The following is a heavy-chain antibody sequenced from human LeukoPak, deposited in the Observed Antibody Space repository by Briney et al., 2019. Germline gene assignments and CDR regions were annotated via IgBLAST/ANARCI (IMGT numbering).Heavy chain of an antibody. CDR2: IYSGGST. Sequence: LSCAXXGFTVSNNYMSWVRQAPGKGLEWVSVIYSGGSTYYSDSVKGRFTISRDSSRNTLYLQMNSLRAEDTAVYYCAIVEMTTSAEYFQHWGQGTLVTVSS. CDR3: AIVEMTTSAEYFQH. CDR1: GFTVSNNY. J-gene: IGHJ1*01. D-gene: IGHD5-24*01. V-gene: IGHV3-53*01.